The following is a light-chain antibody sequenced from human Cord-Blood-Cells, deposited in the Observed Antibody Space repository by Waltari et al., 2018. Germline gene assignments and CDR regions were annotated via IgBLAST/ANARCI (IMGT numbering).Light chain of an antibody. CDR1: QGISSA. CDR3: QQFNSYLL. Sequence: AIQLTQSPSSLSASVGDRVTITCRASQGISSALAWYQQKPGKAPKLLIYDASSLESGVPSRFSGSGSGTDFTLTISSLQPEVFATYYCQQFNSYLLFGGGTKVEIK. CDR2: DAS. J-gene: IGKJ4*01. V-gene: IGKV1-13*02.